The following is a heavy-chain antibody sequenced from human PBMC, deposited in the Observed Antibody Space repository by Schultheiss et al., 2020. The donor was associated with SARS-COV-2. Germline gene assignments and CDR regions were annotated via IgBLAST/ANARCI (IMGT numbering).Heavy chain of an antibody. CDR1: GFTFSSYE. CDR2: IKQDGSEK. D-gene: IGHD3-9*01. CDR3: ARDQSSYDILTGYNYYYYYGMDV. Sequence: GGSLRLSCAASGFTFSSYEMNWVRQAPGKGLEWVANIKQDGSEKYYVDSVKGRFTISRDNAKNSLYLQMNSLRAEDTAVYYCARDQSSYDILTGYNYYYYYGMDVWGQGTTVTVSS. J-gene: IGHJ6*02. V-gene: IGHV3-7*03.